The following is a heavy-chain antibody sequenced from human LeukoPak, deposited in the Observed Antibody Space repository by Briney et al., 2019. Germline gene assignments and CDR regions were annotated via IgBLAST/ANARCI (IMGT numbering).Heavy chain of an antibody. CDR3: ARDSLYCGGDCYNCCYYMDV. Sequence: ASVKVSCKASGGTFSSYAISWVRQAPGQGLEWMGGVIPIFGTANYAHKFSGRVTITADESTSTAYMELSSLRSEDTAVYYCARDSLYCGGDCYNCCYYMDVWGKGTTVTVSS. CDR1: GGTFSSYA. V-gene: IGHV1-69*13. D-gene: IGHD2-21*01. CDR2: VIPIFGTA. J-gene: IGHJ6*03.